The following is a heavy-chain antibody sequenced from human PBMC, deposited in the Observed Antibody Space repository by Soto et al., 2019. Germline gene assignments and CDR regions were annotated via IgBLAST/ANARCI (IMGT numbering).Heavy chain of an antibody. CDR3: ARDIAADGRSRLFDN. J-gene: IGHJ4*02. CDR2: INPSSGGT. CDR1: GSTFTSNH. D-gene: IGHD6-13*01. V-gene: IGHV1-46*01. Sequence: SVNASFMSSGSTFTSNHLHSWGPAAGKGLEWMGRINPSSGGTIYAQKFQGRVSMTRDTSTSTVYMELSSLRSDDTAVYYCARDIAADGRSRLFDNWGQGSPVTVSS.